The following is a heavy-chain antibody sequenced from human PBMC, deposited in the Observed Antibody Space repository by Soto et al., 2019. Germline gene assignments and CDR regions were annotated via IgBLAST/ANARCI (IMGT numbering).Heavy chain of an antibody. J-gene: IGHJ6*02. CDR1: GFTFSSYG. CDR3: AKDSGAPPKVGQWLPAGMDV. Sequence: GGSLRLSCAASGFTFSSYGMHWVRQAPGKGLEWVAVISYDGSNKYYADSVKGRLTISRDNSKNTLYLQMNSLRAEDTAVYYCAKDSGAPPKVGQWLPAGMDVWGQGTTVTVSS. CDR2: ISYDGSNK. V-gene: IGHV3-30*18. D-gene: IGHD6-19*01.